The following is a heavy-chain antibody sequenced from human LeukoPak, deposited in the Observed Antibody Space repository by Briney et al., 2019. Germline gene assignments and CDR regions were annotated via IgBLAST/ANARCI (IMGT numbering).Heavy chain of an antibody. CDR3: ASEGGYYDSSGYFFDY. Sequence: ASVKVSCKTSTYTFTDYDMHWVRQAPGQGLEWMGWINPNSGGTNYAQKFQGRVTMTRDTSIRTAYMELSRLTSDDTAVYYCASEGGYYDSSGYFFDYWGQGTLVTVSS. CDR2: INPNSGGT. J-gene: IGHJ4*02. V-gene: IGHV1-2*02. D-gene: IGHD3-22*01. CDR1: TYTFTDYD.